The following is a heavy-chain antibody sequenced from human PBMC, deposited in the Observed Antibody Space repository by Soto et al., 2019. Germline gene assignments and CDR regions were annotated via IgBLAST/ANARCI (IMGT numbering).Heavy chain of an antibody. CDR2: ISSSSSYI. CDR3: ARDRKGRYCSGGSCYSFDAFDI. V-gene: IGHV3-21*01. J-gene: IGHJ3*02. D-gene: IGHD2-15*01. Sequence: GGSLRLSCAASGFTFSSYSMNWVRQAPGKGLEWVSSISSSSSYIYYADSVKGRFTISRDNAKNSLYLQMNSLRAEDTAVYYCARDRKGRYCSGGSCYSFDAFDICGQVTMVTV. CDR1: GFTFSSYS.